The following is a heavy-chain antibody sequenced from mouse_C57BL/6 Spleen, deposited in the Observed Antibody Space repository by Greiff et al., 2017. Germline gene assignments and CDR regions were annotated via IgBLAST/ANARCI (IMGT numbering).Heavy chain of an antibody. CDR1: GFSLSTSGMG. CDR2: IYWDDDK. Sequence: QVTLKVCGPGILQSSQTLSLTCSFSGFSLSTSGMGVSWIRQPSGKGLEWLAHIYWDDDKRYNPSLKSRLTISKDTSRNQVFLKITSVDTADTATYYCARREDDYVFAYWGQGTLVTVSA. D-gene: IGHD2-4*01. J-gene: IGHJ3*01. V-gene: IGHV8-12*01. CDR3: ARREDDYVFAY.